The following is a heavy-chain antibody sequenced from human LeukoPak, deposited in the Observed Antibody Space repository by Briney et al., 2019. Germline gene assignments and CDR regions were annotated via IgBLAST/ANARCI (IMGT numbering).Heavy chain of an antibody. CDR2: ISNNGGYT. CDR1: GFTFSSSA. Sequence: PGGSLRLSCAASGFTFSSSAMSWVRQAPGKGLEWVSAISNNGGYTYYADSVQGRFTISRDNSKNTLYLQMNSLRAEDTAVYYCAKILGGYYDSSGYYLFDYWGQGTLVTVSS. V-gene: IGHV3-23*01. CDR3: AKILGGYYDSSGYYLFDY. D-gene: IGHD3-22*01. J-gene: IGHJ4*02.